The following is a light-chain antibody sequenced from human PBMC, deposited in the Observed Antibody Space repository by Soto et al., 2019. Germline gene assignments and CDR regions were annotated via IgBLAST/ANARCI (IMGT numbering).Light chain of an antibody. J-gene: IGLJ3*02. CDR1: SEHSSYI. CDR3: ETWDTNTWV. V-gene: IGLV4-60*02. CDR2: LEGSGSY. Sequence: QPVLTQSSSASASLGSSVKLTCTLSSEHSSYIIAWHQQQPGKAPRYLMKLEGSGSYNKGSGVPGRFSGSSSGADRYLTISNLQFEDEADYYCETWDTNTWVFGGGTKLTVL.